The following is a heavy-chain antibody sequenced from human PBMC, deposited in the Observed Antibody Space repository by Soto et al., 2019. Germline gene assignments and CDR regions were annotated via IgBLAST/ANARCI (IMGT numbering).Heavy chain of an antibody. J-gene: IGHJ6*02. CDR3: AKVRYSSPMGYYYGMGV. CDR1: RVAFSKFI. V-gene: IGHV1-69*13. Sequence: SVKVSCKASRVAFSKFIVTWVRQAPGLGLEWVGGIIPIFGTANYAQKFQGRVTITADESTSTSYMEVNNLRSEDTAVYYCAKVRYSSPMGYYYGMGVWGQGTTVTVSS. D-gene: IGHD6-19*01. CDR2: IIPIFGTA.